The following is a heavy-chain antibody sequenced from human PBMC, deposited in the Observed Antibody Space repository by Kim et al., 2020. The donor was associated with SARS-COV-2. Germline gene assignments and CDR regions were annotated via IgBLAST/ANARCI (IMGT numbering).Heavy chain of an antibody. V-gene: IGHV3-23*01. Sequence: GGSLRLSCEASGFTFSNYAMSWVRQAPGKGLEWVSAISGGGGTTFYADSVKGRFTISRANPKNTLYLEMNSLRAEDTAIYFCSLYCTIGLCSKERYSYGMDVWGQGTTVTVSS. J-gene: IGHJ6*02. D-gene: IGHD2-8*01. CDR2: ISGGGGTT. CDR1: GFTFSNYA. CDR3: SLYCTIGLCSKERYSYGMDV.